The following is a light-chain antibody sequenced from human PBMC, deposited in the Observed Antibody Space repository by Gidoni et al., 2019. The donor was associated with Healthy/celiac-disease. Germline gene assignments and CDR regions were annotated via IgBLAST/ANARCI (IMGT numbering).Light chain of an antibody. CDR2: GAS. CDR3: QQYNNWPYT. Sequence: EIMMTQSPATLSVSPGERATLSCRDSQKPGQAPRLLIYGASTRATGIPARFSGSGSGTEFTLTISSLQSEDFAVYYCQQYNNWPYTFGKGTKLEIK. V-gene: IGKV3-15*01. J-gene: IGKJ2*01. CDR1: Q.